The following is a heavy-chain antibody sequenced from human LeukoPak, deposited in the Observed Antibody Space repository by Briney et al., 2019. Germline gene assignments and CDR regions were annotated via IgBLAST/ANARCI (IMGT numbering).Heavy chain of an antibody. CDR2: IYTSGST. CDR1: GGSIRSGGYY. J-gene: IGHJ6*04. Sequence: PSETLSLTCTVSGGSIRSGGYYWSWIRQPAGKGLEWIGRIYTSGSTNYNPSLKSRVTISVDTSKKQFSLNMTSVTAADTAVYYCAREFIPHYSLDVWGEGTTVTISS. V-gene: IGHV4-61*02. CDR3: AREFIPHYSLDV. D-gene: IGHD2-15*01.